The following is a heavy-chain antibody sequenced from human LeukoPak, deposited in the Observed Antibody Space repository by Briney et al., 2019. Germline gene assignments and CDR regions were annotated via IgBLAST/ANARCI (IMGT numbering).Heavy chain of an antibody. CDR1: GYTFTSYG. V-gene: IGHV1-18*01. J-gene: IGHJ4*02. Sequence: RASVKVSCKASGYTFTSYGFSWVRQAPGQGLEWVGWISAQDGNTKYVQKLQGRATMTTDTSTRTAYMELRSLRSDDTAVYYCVRDAYGSGKGYFDYWGQGTLVTVSS. CDR3: VRDAYGSGKGYFDY. D-gene: IGHD3-10*01. CDR2: ISAQDGNT.